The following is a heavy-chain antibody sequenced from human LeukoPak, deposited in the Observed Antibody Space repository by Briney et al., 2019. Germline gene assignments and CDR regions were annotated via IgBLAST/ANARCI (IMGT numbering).Heavy chain of an antibody. CDR3: ARMYYYGSGSYPEFWGFDP. V-gene: IGHV4-38-2*02. CDR2: IYHSGST. CDR1: GYSISSGYY. D-gene: IGHD3-10*01. Sequence: PSETLSLTCTVSGYSISSGYYWGWIRQPPGKGLEWIGSIYHSGSTYYNPSLKSRVTTSVDTSKNQFSLKLSSVTAADTAVYYCARMYYYGSGSYPEFWGFDPWGQGTLVTVSS. J-gene: IGHJ5*02.